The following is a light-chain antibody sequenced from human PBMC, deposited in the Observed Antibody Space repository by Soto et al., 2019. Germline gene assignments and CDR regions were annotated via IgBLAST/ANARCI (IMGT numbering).Light chain of an antibody. CDR1: QSISSY. CDR2: AAS. V-gene: IGKV1-39*01. Sequence: DIQMTQSPSSLSASVGDRVTITCRASQSISSYLNWYQQKPGKAPKVLIYAASSLQSGVPSRFSGSGSGTDFTLTISSLQPEGSAAYYCQQGHSSPLTFGGGTKVDI. CDR3: QQGHSSPLT. J-gene: IGKJ4*01.